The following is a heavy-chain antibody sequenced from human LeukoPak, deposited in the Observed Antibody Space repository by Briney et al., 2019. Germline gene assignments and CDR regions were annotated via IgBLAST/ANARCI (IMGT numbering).Heavy chain of an antibody. V-gene: IGHV4-34*01. Sequence: SETLSLTCTVSGGSISSYYWSWIRQPPGKGLEWIGEINHSGSTNYNPSLKSRVTISVDTSKNQFSLKLSSVTAADTAVYYCARSGWGSRPRLVRALGYWGQGTLVTVSS. CDR3: ARSGWGSRPRLVRALGY. J-gene: IGHJ4*02. CDR2: INHSGST. D-gene: IGHD3-16*01. CDR1: GGSISSYY.